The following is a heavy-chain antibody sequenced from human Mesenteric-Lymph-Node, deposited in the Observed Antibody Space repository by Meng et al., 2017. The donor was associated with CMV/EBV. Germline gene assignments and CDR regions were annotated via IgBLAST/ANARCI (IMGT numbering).Heavy chain of an antibody. D-gene: IGHD2-2*01. CDR3: ARATYSGYATSDY. CDR1: GFTFSSYA. J-gene: IGHJ4*02. V-gene: IGHV3-30-3*01. Sequence: GSLRLSCAASGFTFSSYAMHWVRQAPGKGLEWVAVISYDGSNKYYADSVKGRFTISRDNSKNTLYLQMNSLRAEDTAVYYCARATYSGYATSDYWGQGTLVTVSS. CDR2: ISYDGSNK.